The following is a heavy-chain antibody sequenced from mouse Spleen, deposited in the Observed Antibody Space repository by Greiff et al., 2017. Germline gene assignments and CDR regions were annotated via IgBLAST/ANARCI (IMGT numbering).Heavy chain of an antibody. Sequence: QVQLQQSGAELVRPGASVTLSCKASGYTFTDYEMHWVKQTPVHGLEWIGAIDPETGGTAYNQKFKGKATLTADKSSSTAYMELRSLTSEDSAVYYCTRGLRLRGFAYWGQGTLVTVSA. D-gene: IGHD1-2*01. CDR1: GYTFTDYE. V-gene: IGHV1-15*01. J-gene: IGHJ3*01. CDR3: TRGLRLRGFAY. CDR2: IDPETGGT.